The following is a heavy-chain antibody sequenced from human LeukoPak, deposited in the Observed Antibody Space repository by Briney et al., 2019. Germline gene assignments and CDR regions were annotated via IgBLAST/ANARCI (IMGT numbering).Heavy chain of an antibody. J-gene: IGHJ4*02. D-gene: IGHD6-13*01. CDR1: GFTFSDYG. CDR3: AKTTAAAGMTRLDY. V-gene: IGHV3-30*02. CDR2: IRYDGSNK. Sequence: QTGGSLRLSCAASGFTFSDYGMHWVRQAPGKGLEWVAFIRYDGSNKDYADSVKGRFTISRDMSKNTLYVQMNSLRPEDTAVYYCAKTTAAAGMTRLDYWGQGTLVTVSS.